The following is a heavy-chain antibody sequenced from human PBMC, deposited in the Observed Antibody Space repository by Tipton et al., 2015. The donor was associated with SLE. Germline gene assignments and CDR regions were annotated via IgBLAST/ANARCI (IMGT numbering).Heavy chain of an antibody. Sequence: SGFTFSDYHMSWIRQAPGKGLEWVSYISSSGSTIYYADSVKGRFTISRDNAKNSLYLQMNSLRAEDTAVYYCARETTGTGAFDIWGQGTMVTVSS. D-gene: IGHD1-1*01. J-gene: IGHJ3*02. V-gene: IGHV3-11*04. CDR3: ARETTGTGAFDI. CDR2: ISSSGSTI. CDR1: GFTFSDYH.